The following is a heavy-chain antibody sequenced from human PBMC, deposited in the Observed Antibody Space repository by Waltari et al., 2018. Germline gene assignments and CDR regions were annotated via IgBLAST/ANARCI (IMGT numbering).Heavy chain of an antibody. CDR1: GFTFNKFW. CDR3: ARHAWGYFQY. J-gene: IGHJ1*01. D-gene: IGHD3-16*01. V-gene: IGHV3-7*01. Sequence: EVQLVESGGGLVQPGGFLRLSCAASGFTFNKFWMTWVRQAPGKGLEWLANINQGGGEKYYVDSLKGRFTISRDNAKNSLYLQMTSLRAEDTAVYYCARHAWGYFQYWGQGTLVTVSS. CDR2: INQGGGEK.